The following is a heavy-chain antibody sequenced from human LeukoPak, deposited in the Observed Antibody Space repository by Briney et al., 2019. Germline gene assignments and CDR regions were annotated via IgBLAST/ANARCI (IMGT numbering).Heavy chain of an antibody. D-gene: IGHD1-26*01. CDR3: ARADGGATWNDAFDI. CDR1: GGSISSGGYY. Sequence: PSETLSLTCTVSGGSISSGGYYWSWIRQHQGKGLEWIGYIYYSGSTYYNPSLKSRVTISVDTSKNQFSLKLSSVTAADTAVYYCARADGGATWNDAFDIWGQGTMVTVSS. J-gene: IGHJ3*02. V-gene: IGHV4-31*03. CDR2: IYYSGST.